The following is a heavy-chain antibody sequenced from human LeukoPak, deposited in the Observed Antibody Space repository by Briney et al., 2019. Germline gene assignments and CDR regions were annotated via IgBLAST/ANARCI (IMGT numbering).Heavy chain of an antibody. CDR3: ARPQYCSGGSCYSYYFDY. J-gene: IGHJ4*02. V-gene: IGHV1-2*02. Sequence: ASVKVSCKASGYTFTGYYMHWVRQAPGQGLEWMGWINPNSGGTNYAQKFQGRVTMTRDTSISTAYMELSRLRSDDTAVYYCARPQYCSGGSCYSYYFDYWGQGTLVTVSS. CDR1: GYTFTGYY. CDR2: INPNSGGT. D-gene: IGHD2-15*01.